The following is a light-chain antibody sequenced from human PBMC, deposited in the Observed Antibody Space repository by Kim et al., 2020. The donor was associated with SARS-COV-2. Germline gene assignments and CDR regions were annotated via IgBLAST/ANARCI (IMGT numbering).Light chain of an antibody. CDR1: ETISKY. CDR3: QQSYSLPWT. Sequence: DIQMTQSPSSLSAAVGDKVTITCRTSETISKYVNWYQQKSGKAPKLLISGAASLRSGVPSRFSGIGYGTYFTLTISSLQPEDFATYYCQQSYSLPWTFGPGTKVDIK. CDR2: GAA. V-gene: IGKV1-39*01. J-gene: IGKJ1*01.